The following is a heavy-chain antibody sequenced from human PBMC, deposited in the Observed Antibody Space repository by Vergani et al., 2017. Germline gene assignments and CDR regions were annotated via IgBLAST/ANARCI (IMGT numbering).Heavy chain of an antibody. CDR3: ARATSTPRGYCSXTSCYTDYYYYMDV. D-gene: IGHD2-2*02. CDR2: MNPNSGNT. CDR1: GYTFTSYD. V-gene: IGHV1-8*01. J-gene: IGHJ6*03. Sequence: QVQLVQSGAEVKKPGASVKVSCKASGYTFTSYDINWVRQATGQGLEWMGWMNPNSGNTGYAQKFQGRVTMTRNTSISTAYMELSILRSEDTAVYYCARATSTPRGYCSXTSCYTDYYYYMDVWGKGTTVTVSS.